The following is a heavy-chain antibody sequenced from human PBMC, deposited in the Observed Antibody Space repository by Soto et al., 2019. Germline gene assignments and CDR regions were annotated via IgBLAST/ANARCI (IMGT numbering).Heavy chain of an antibody. CDR1: GFTFSSYA. Sequence: QVQLVESGGGVVQPGRSLRLSCAASGFTFSSYAMHWVRQAPGKGLEWVAVISYDGDKKYNADSVKGRFTISRDDSKNTLYMQMNSLRAEDTAVYYCARGYCSRTSCSHYFDYWGQGTLLTVSP. CDR2: ISYDGDKK. D-gene: IGHD2-2*01. CDR3: ARGYCSRTSCSHYFDY. J-gene: IGHJ4*02. V-gene: IGHV3-30-3*01.